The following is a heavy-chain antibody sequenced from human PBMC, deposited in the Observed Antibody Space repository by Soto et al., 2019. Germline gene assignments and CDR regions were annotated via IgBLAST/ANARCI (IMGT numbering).Heavy chain of an antibody. J-gene: IGHJ6*02. D-gene: IGHD3-16*01. Sequence: QVQLVQSGAEVKKPGSSVKVSCKASGGTFSSYAISWVRQAPGQGLEWMGGIIPIFGTANYAQKFQGRVTITADESTSTGYLELSSLRSEDTAVYYCARDVTSRPLGNYYGMDVWGQGTTVTVSS. CDR2: IIPIFGTA. V-gene: IGHV1-69*12. CDR3: ARDVTSRPLGNYYGMDV. CDR1: GGTFSSYA.